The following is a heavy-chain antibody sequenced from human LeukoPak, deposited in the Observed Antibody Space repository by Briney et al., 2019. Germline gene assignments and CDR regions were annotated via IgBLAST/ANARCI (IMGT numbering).Heavy chain of an antibody. CDR1: GFTFSSYA. V-gene: IGHV3-23*01. D-gene: IGHD6-19*01. Sequence: GGSLRLSCAASGFTFSSYAMSWVRQAPGKGLEWVSAISGSGGSTYYADSVKGRFTISRDNSKNTLYLQMNSLRAEDTAVYYCARVRGSSGWYAWFGYWGQGTLVTVSS. J-gene: IGHJ5*01. CDR2: ISGSGGST. CDR3: ARVRGSSGWYAWFGY.